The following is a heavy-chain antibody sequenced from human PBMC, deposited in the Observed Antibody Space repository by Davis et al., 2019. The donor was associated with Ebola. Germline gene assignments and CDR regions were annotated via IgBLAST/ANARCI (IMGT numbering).Heavy chain of an antibody. CDR2: IYYSGST. CDR3: ARDRDSTSPPYYYYYMDV. V-gene: IGHV4-30-4*01. CDR1: GGSISSGDYF. D-gene: IGHD6-6*01. J-gene: IGHJ6*03. Sequence: MPSETLSLTCTVSGGSISSGDYFWSWIRQPPGKGLEWIGYIYYSGSTYYNPSLKSRVTISVDTSKNQFSLKLSSVTAADTAVYYCARDRDSTSPPYYYYYMDVWGKGTTVTVSS.